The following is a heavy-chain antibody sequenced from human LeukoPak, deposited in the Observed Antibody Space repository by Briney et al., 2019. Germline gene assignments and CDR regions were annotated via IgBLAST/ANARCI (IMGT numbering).Heavy chain of an antibody. CDR1: GDSISSSSYY. CDR2: IYYSGST. CDR3: ARRASSWSYFDY. Sequence: SETLSLTCTVSGDSISSSSYYWAWMRQPPGKRLEWIGYIYYSGSTNYNPSLKSRVTISVDTSKNQFSLKLSSVTAADTAVYYCARRASSWSYFDYWGQGTLVTVSS. J-gene: IGHJ4*02. D-gene: IGHD6-13*01. V-gene: IGHV4-61*05.